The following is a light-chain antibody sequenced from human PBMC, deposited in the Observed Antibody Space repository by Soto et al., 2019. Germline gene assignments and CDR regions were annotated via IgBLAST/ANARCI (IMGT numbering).Light chain of an antibody. Sequence: DIHMTQSPSTLSASVGDRVVITCRASQNIDRWLAWYQQKPRKAPQLLIYRASFPASGVPPRFSGRGSATEFPLTITSLQPDDFATYFCQHYKSYPHSFGQGTKLEI. J-gene: IGKJ2*03. CDR1: QNIDRW. V-gene: IGKV1-5*03. CDR3: QHYKSYPHS. CDR2: RAS.